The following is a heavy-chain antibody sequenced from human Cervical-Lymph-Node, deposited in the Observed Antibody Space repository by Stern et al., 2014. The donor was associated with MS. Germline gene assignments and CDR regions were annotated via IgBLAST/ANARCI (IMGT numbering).Heavy chain of an antibody. D-gene: IGHD1-1*01. Sequence: VQLVESGAEVKKPGSSVNVSCMASGGTFSSSYAITWMRQAPGPGLEGMGRIIPILGLPYYAQKFQGRVTITADTSTNTAYMGLNSLTSEDTAVYYCARGVVSNRATATLHNLFDPWGQGTLVTVSS. V-gene: IGHV1-69*09. CDR2: IIPILGLP. CDR3: ARGVVSNRATATLHNLFDP. J-gene: IGHJ5*02. CDR1: GGTFSSSYA.